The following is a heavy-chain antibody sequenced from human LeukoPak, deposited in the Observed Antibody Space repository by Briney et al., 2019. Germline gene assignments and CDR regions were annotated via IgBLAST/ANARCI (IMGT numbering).Heavy chain of an antibody. V-gene: IGHV7-4-1*02. J-gene: IGHJ3*02. CDR3: ARDIGALRIQVPPDAFDI. CDR1: GYTFSSYA. Sequence: GASVKVSCKASGYTFSSYAMNWVRQAPGQGLEWMGWINTNTGNPTYAQGFTGRFVFSLDTSVSTAYLQISSLKAEDTAVYYCARDIGALRIQVPPDAFDIWGQGTMVTVSS. D-gene: IGHD5-18*01. CDR2: INTNTGNP.